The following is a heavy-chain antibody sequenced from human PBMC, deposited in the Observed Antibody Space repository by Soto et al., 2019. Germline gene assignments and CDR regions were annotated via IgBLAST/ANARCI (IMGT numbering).Heavy chain of an antibody. Sequence: EVQLVESGGGLVQPGGSMRLSCAASGFSFSGLWVHWVRQAAGEGLVWVSRISHDGSSTSYADSVEGRFTITRDNARNTVYLQMNSLRVEDTAVYYCTSLSIAVAHFDFDIWGQGTMVTVSS. V-gene: IGHV3-74*01. J-gene: IGHJ3*02. CDR1: GFSFSGLW. CDR3: TSLSIAVAHFDFDI. D-gene: IGHD6-19*01. CDR2: ISHDGSST.